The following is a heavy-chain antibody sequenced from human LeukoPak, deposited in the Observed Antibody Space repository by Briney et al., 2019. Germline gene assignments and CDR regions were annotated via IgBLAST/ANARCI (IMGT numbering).Heavy chain of an antibody. J-gene: IGHJ4*02. CDR1: GYTFTSYG. Sequence: ASVKVSCKASGYTFTSYGISWLRQAPGQGLEWMGWISAYNGNTNYAQKLQGRVTTTTDTSTSTAYMELRSLRSDDTAVYYCARCYCSGGSCWIDYWGQGTLVTVSS. CDR2: ISAYNGNT. CDR3: ARCYCSGGSCWIDY. D-gene: IGHD2-15*01. V-gene: IGHV1-18*01.